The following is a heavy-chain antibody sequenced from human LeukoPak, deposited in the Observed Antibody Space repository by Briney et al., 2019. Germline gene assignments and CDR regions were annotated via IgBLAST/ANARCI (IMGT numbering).Heavy chain of an antibody. CDR1: GDSITTNHW. J-gene: IGHJ5*02. D-gene: IGHD6-13*01. Sequence: SETLSVTCAVSGDSITTNHWCSWVRQPPGKGLEWIGEIYHTGGTNYKPSLKSRVTMSVDTSKNQFSLKLSSVTAADTAVYYCARDSLVHPNRWFDPWGQGTLVTVSS. CDR2: IYHTGGT. V-gene: IGHV4-4*02. CDR3: ARDSLVHPNRWFDP.